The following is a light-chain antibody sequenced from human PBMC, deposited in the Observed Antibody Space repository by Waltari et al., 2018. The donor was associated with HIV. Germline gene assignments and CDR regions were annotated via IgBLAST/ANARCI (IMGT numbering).Light chain of an antibody. V-gene: IGLV3-19*01. CDR2: GRN. Sequence: SSELTQHPAVSVALGPTVNIPCQGDRLSPSDVSWNQQNPGPAPILLLFGRNNRPSGIPDRFSGSRSGNRASLTITGAQSEDEADYYGDSRDNSQSHLIFGGGTKVAVL. J-gene: IGLJ2*01. CDR3: DSRDNSQSHLI. CDR1: RLSPSD.